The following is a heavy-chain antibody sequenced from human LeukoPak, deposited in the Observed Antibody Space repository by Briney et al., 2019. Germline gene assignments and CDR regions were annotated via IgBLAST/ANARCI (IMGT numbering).Heavy chain of an antibody. Sequence: ASVKVSCKASGYTFTSYGISWVRQAPGQGLEWMGWISAYNGNTNYAQKLQGRVTMTTDTSTSTAYMELRSLRSDDTAVYYCARDREDSGSPDAFDIWGQGTMVTVSS. D-gene: IGHD1-26*01. V-gene: IGHV1-18*01. CDR1: GYTFTSYG. CDR3: ARDREDSGSPDAFDI. J-gene: IGHJ3*02. CDR2: ISAYNGNT.